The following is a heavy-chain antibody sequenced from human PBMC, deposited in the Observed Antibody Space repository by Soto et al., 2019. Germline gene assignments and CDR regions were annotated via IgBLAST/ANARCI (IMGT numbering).Heavy chain of an antibody. J-gene: IGHJ4*02. CDR1: GFTFSSYA. D-gene: IGHD6-19*01. CDR2: ISGSGGST. Sequence: EVQLLESGGGLVQPGGSLRLSCAASGFTFSSYAMSWVRQAPGKGLEWVSAISGSGGSTYYADSVKGRFNISRDNSKKTLYLQMNSLRAEDTAVYYCAKDPGASSDWHGGLYWGQGTLVTVSS. CDR3: AKDPGASSDWHGGLY. V-gene: IGHV3-23*01.